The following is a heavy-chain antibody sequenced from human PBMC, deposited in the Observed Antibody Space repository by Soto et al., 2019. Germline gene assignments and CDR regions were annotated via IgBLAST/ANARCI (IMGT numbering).Heavy chain of an antibody. CDR3: AKDATREYSYITDPY. J-gene: IGHJ4*02. D-gene: IGHD5-18*01. V-gene: IGHV3-30*18. CDR1: GFTFNNYG. Sequence: HPGGSLRLSCAGSGFTFNNYGMHWVRQAPGKGLEWLAVISYDGSGKHYADSVKGRFTISRDNSKNTLYLQMSSLRPEDTAVYYCAKDATREYSYITDPYWGQGTLVTVSS. CDR2: ISYDGSGK.